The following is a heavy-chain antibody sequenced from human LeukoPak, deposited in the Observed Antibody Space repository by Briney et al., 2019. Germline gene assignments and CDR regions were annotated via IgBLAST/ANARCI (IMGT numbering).Heavy chain of an antibody. CDR2: ISAYNGNT. CDR3: ARDEVATIGDY. Sequence: ASVKVSCKASGYTFTSYYMHWVRQAPGQGLEWMGWISAYNGNTNYAQKLQGRVTMTTDTSTSTAYMELRSLRSDDTAVYYCARDEVATIGDYWGQGTLVTVSS. V-gene: IGHV1-18*04. D-gene: IGHD5-12*01. CDR1: GYTFTSYY. J-gene: IGHJ4*02.